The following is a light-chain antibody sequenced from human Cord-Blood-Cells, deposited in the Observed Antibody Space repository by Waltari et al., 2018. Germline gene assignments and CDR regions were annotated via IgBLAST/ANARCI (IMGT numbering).Light chain of an antibody. J-gene: IGLJ2*01. CDR2: EGS. CDR1: SSAVGSYNI. Sequence: QSALTQPASVSGSPGQSITISCTGTSSAVGSYNIVSCYQQHPGKAPKLMIYEGSKRPSGVSNRFSGSKSGNTASLTISGLQAEDEADYYCCSYAGSSTVVFGGGTKLTVL. V-gene: IGLV2-23*01. CDR3: CSYAGSSTVV.